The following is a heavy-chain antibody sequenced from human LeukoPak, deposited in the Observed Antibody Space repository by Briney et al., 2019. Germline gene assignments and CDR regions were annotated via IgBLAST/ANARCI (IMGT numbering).Heavy chain of an antibody. Sequence: SEALSLTCTVSGGSISSYYWSWIRQPAGKGLEWIGRIYTTGSTNYNSSLKSRVIMSVDTSKNQFSLKLSSVTAADTAVYYCAKGGAWLDYWGQGTLVTVSS. CDR1: GGSISSYY. V-gene: IGHV4-4*07. D-gene: IGHD4/OR15-4a*01. CDR2: IYTTGST. CDR3: AKGGAWLDY. J-gene: IGHJ4*02.